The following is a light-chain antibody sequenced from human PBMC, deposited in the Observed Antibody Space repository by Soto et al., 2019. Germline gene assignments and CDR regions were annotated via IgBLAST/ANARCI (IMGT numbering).Light chain of an antibody. J-gene: IGLJ3*02. CDR1: SGYSNYK. CDR2: VGPGGIVG. Sequence: QPVLTQPPSASASLGASVTLTCTLSSGYSNYKVDWYQQRPGKGPRFVMRVGPGGIVGSKGDGIPDRFSVLASGLNRYLTIKNIQEEDESDYHCGADHGSGSNFVSWVFGGGTKVTVL. CDR3: GADHGSGSNFVSWV. V-gene: IGLV9-49*03.